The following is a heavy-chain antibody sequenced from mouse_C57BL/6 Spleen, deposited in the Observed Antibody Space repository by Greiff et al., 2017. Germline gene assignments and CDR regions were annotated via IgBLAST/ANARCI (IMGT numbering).Heavy chain of an antibody. Sequence: VKLVESGPGLVAPSQSLSITCTVSGFSLTSYGVHWVRQPPGKGLEWLVVIWSDGSTTYNSALKSRLSISKDNAKSQVFLKRNSLQTDDTAMYYCARGRGKTFWYFDVWGTGTTVTVSS. CDR2: IWSDGST. V-gene: IGHV2-6*03. CDR1: GFSLTSYG. CDR3: ARGRGKTFWYFDV. J-gene: IGHJ1*03.